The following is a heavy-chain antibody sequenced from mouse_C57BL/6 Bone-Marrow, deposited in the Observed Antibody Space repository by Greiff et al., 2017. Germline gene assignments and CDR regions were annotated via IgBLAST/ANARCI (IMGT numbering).Heavy chain of an antibody. CDR2: IDPENGDT. CDR3: TTGSLYYYAMDY. D-gene: IGHD6-5*01. J-gene: IGHJ4*01. V-gene: IGHV14-4*01. CDR1: GFNIKDDY. Sequence: EAQLQQSGAELVRPGASVKLSCTASGFNIKDDYMHWVKQRPEQGLEWIGWIDPENGDTEYASKFQGKATITADTSSNTAYLQLSSLTSEDTAVYYCTTGSLYYYAMDYWGQGTSVTVSS.